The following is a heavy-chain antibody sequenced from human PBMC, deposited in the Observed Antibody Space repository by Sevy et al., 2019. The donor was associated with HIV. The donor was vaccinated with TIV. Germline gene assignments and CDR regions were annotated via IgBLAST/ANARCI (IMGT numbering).Heavy chain of an antibody. D-gene: IGHD6-19*01. J-gene: IGHJ4*02. V-gene: IGHV3-7*01. CDR3: ARESIAVAGIGYYFDY. Sequence: GGSLRLSCAASGFTFSSYWMSWVRQAPGKGLEWVANIKQDGSEKYYVDSVKGRFTISRDNAKNSLYLQMNSLRAEDTAVYYCARESIAVAGIGYYFDYWGQGTLVTVSS. CDR2: IKQDGSEK. CDR1: GFTFSSYW.